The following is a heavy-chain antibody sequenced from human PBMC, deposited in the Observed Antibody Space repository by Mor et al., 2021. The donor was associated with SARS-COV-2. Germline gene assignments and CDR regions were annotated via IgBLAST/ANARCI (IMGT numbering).Heavy chain of an antibody. J-gene: IGHJ3*02. Sequence: DRTHYSPSLKSRVTISVDTSKNQFSLKLSSVTAADTAVYYCARQGEYSRSSWGAFDIWGQGTMVAVS. V-gene: IGHV4-39*01. CDR2: DRT. CDR3: ARQGEYSRSSWGAFDI. D-gene: IGHD6-6*01.